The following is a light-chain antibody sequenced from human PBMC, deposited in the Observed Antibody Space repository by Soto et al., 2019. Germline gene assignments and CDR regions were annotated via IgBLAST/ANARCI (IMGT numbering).Light chain of an antibody. CDR3: KSYAGSNTDV. CDR1: KSDIGVYDF. CDR2: EVV. V-gene: IGLV2-8*01. J-gene: IGLJ1*01. Sequence: QSALTQPPSASGSPGQSVTISCTGTKSDIGVYDFVSWYQHHPGKAPRLIIYEVVQRPSGVPDRFSGSKSGNTASLTVSGLQAAAEADYFCKSYAGSNTDVFGSGTKVTVL.